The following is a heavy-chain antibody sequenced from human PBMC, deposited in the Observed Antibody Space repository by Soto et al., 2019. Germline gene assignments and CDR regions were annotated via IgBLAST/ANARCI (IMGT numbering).Heavy chain of an antibody. D-gene: IGHD2-15*01. CDR2: TGGGGVST. V-gene: IGHV3-23*01. CDR3: AKIVGGGSHHDASDI. CDR1: GFTFRSYA. J-gene: IGHJ3*02. Sequence: EVQLLESGGGLVEPGGSLRLSCAASGFTFRSYAMTWVRQAPGKGLEWVSYTGGGGVSTYYADSVKGRFTSSRDDSKNTLYLQMNSLRAEDTALYYCAKIVGGGSHHDASDIWGQGTMVTVSS.